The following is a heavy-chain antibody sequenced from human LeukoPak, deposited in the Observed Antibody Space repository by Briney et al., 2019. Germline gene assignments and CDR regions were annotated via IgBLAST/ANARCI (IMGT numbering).Heavy chain of an antibody. Sequence: ASVNVSCKASGYTFTGYYMHWVRQAPGQGLEWMGWINPNSGGTNYAQKFQGRVTMTRDTSISTAYMELSRLRSDDTAVYYCARREYCSGGSCPTHWFDPWGQGTLVTVSS. V-gene: IGHV1-2*02. CDR3: ARREYCSGGSCPTHWFDP. CDR1: GYTFTGYY. J-gene: IGHJ5*02. CDR2: INPNSGGT. D-gene: IGHD2-15*01.